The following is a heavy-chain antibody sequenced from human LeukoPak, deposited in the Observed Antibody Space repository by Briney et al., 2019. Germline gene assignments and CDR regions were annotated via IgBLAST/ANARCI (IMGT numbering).Heavy chain of an antibody. V-gene: IGHV3-48*03. Sequence: PGGSLGLSCAASGFTFSSYEMNWVRQAPGKGLEWVSYISSSGSTIYYADSVKGRFTISRDNAKNSLYLQMNSLRAEDTAVYYCARYGRGYSYGQFDYWGQGTLVTVSS. CDR3: ARYGRGYSYGQFDY. J-gene: IGHJ4*02. D-gene: IGHD5-18*01. CDR1: GFTFSSYE. CDR2: ISSSGSTI.